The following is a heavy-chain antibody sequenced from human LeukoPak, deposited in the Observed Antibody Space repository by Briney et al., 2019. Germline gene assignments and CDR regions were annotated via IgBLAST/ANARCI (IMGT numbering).Heavy chain of an antibody. V-gene: IGHV3-30*18. D-gene: IGHD4-17*01. Sequence: GGPLTLSSTASGFTLNTYGMHWLRQAPGKGLEWVAMVSYDGRREYVADSVRGRFTISRDISKITLNLQMNSLRAEDTAVYYCAKERDPAAVSMSGLDVWGQGTTFTV. CDR2: VSYDGRRE. CDR1: GFTLNTYG. J-gene: IGHJ6*02. CDR3: AKERDPAAVSMSGLDV.